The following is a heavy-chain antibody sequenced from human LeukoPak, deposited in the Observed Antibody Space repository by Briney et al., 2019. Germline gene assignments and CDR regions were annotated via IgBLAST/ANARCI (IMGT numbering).Heavy chain of an antibody. CDR3: AKVDPGYRSSWSPFHY. Sequence: GGSLRLSCAASGFTFSSYTMNWVRQAPGKGLEWVSSISISSSYRYYADSVKGRFTISRDNTQNTLYLQMNSLRAEDTAVYYCAKVDPGYRSSWSPFHYWGQGTLVTVSS. CDR1: GFTFSSYT. J-gene: IGHJ4*02. D-gene: IGHD6-13*01. CDR2: ISISSSYR. V-gene: IGHV3-21*06.